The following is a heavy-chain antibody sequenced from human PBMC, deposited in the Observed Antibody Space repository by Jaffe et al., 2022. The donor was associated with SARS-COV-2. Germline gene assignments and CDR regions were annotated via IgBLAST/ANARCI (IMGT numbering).Heavy chain of an antibody. CDR3: TRDSYYYYMDV. Sequence: EVQLVESGGGLVQPGRSLRLSCTASGFTFGDYAMSWFRQAPGKGLEWVGFIRSKTYGGTTQYAASVKGRFTISRDDSKSIAYLQMSSLKTEDTAVYFCTRDSYYYYMDVWGKGTTVTVSS. CDR2: IRSKTYGGTT. CDR1: GFTFGDYA. V-gene: IGHV3-49*03. J-gene: IGHJ6*03.